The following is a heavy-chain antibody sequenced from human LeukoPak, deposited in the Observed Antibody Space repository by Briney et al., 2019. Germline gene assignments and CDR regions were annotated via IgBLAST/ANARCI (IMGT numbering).Heavy chain of an antibody. CDR3: ANLRKSLWIPEFDY. J-gene: IGHJ4*02. V-gene: IGHV3-33*05. CDR2: ISYDGSYK. CDR1: GFTFHDYG. D-gene: IGHD1-1*01. Sequence: GGSLRLSCVVSGFTFHDYGMSWVRQAPGKGLEWVAVISYDGSYKYYADSVNGRFTISRDNSKNTLYLQMNSLRAEDTAVYYCANLRKSLWIPEFDYWGQGTLVTVSS.